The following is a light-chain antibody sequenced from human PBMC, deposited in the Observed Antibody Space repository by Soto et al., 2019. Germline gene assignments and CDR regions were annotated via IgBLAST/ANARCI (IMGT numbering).Light chain of an antibody. J-gene: IGKJ2*03. CDR3: QQYHNWYS. Sequence: EIVMTQSPATLSVSPGETATLSCRASQSVGNNVAWYQQKPGQAPRLLIYGTSSRTTGIPVRFNGTGSGTEFTLTIRSLQSEDFVVYYCQQYHNWYSFGQGTKLGIK. V-gene: IGKV3-15*01. CDR2: GTS. CDR1: QSVGNN.